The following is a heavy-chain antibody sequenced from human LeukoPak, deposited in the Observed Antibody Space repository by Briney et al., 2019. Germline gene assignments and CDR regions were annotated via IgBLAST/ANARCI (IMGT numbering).Heavy chain of an antibody. J-gene: IGHJ4*02. CDR1: GGTFSSYA. CDR3: ARDREVAVAEGAFDY. D-gene: IGHD6-19*01. V-gene: IGHV1-69*06. CDR2: IIPIFDSA. Sequence: ASVKVSCKASGGTFSSYAISWVRQAPGQGLEWMGGIIPIFDSAIYAQKFQGRVTVTADKSTSTAYMELSSLRSEDTAMYYCARDREVAVAEGAFDYWGQGTLVTVSS.